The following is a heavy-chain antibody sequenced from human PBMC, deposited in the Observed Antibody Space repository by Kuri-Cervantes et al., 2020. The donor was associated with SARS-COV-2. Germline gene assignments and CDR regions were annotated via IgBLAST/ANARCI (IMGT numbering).Heavy chain of an antibody. D-gene: IGHD3-22*01. CDR2: IIPNIGTA. Sequence: SVKVSCKASGGTFSSYAISWVRQAPGQGPEWMGGIIPNIGTANYAQKFQGRVTITADESTSTAYIELSSLRSEDTAVYYCARDTYDSSGYHIPTRNWYFDLWGRGTLVTVSS. V-gene: IGHV1-69*13. J-gene: IGHJ2*01. CDR3: ARDTYDSSGYHIPTRNWYFDL. CDR1: GGTFSSYA.